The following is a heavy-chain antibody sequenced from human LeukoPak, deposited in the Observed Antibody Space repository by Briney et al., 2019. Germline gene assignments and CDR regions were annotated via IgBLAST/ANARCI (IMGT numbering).Heavy chain of an antibody. CDR3: ARDYGDPGALDI. CDR2: INSDGRRK. D-gene: IGHD4-17*01. J-gene: IGHJ3*02. Sequence: QPGGSLRLSCAASGFTFGNHWMHWVRHAPGKGVVWFSRINSDGRRKSYADSVKGRFTISRDKAKNTGYLQMNSLRAEDTAVYYCARDYGDPGALDIWGQGTMLTVSS. CDR1: GFTFGNHW. V-gene: IGHV3-74*01.